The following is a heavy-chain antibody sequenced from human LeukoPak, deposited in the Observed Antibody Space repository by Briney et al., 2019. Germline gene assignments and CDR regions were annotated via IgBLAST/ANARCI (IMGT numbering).Heavy chain of an antibody. CDR3: ARAGIVGAPDY. D-gene: IGHD1-26*01. J-gene: IGHJ4*02. CDR2: IYSGGST. CDR1: GFTVSSNY. V-gene: IGHV3-53*01. Sequence: GGSLRLSCAASGFTVSSNYMSWVRQAPGKGLEWVSVIYSGGSTYYADSVKGRFTISRDNSKNTLYLQINSLRAEDTAVYYCARAGIVGAPDYWGQGTLVTVSS.